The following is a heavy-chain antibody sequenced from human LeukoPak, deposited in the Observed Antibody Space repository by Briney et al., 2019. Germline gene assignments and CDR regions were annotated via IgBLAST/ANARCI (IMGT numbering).Heavy chain of an antibody. CDR1: GYTFTGYY. Sequence: ASVKVSCKASGYTFTGYYIHWVRQAPGQGLEWMGRINPNSGGTNYAQKFQGRVTMTRDTSISTAYMGVSRLRSDDTAVYYCASAVVVPTDAFDIWGQGTVVTVSS. D-gene: IGHD2-15*01. CDR3: ASAVVVPTDAFDI. J-gene: IGHJ3*02. CDR2: INPNSGGT. V-gene: IGHV1-2*06.